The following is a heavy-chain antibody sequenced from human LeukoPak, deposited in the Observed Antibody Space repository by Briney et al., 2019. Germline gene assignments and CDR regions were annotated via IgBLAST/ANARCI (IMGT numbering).Heavy chain of an antibody. J-gene: IGHJ4*02. Sequence: GGSLRLSCEASGFNLSIYWMSWVRQVPGKGLEWVAYIKPDGSEEDYVASVRGRFTIFRDNAKNSLYLQMHSLRDEDTAVYYCARGSIVAPNFDIWGQGTLVTVSS. CDR3: ARGSIVAPNFDI. V-gene: IGHV3-7*01. CDR1: GFNLSIYW. D-gene: IGHD6-6*01. CDR2: IKPDGSEE.